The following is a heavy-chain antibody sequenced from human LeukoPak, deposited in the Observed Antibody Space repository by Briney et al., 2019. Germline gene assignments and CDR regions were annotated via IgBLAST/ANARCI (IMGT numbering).Heavy chain of an antibody. Sequence: SETLSLTCTVSGGSISSYYWSWIRQPPGKGLEWIGYIYYSGSTNYNPSLKSRVTISVDTSKNQFSLKLSSVTAADTAVYYCARSFGYYDSSGYYYWGQGTLVTVSS. CDR2: IYYSGST. J-gene: IGHJ4*02. CDR1: GGSISSYY. V-gene: IGHV4-59*08. D-gene: IGHD3-22*01. CDR3: ARSFGYYDSSGYYY.